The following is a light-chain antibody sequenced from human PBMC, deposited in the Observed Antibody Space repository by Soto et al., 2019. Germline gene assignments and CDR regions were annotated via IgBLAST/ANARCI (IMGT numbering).Light chain of an antibody. J-gene: IGLJ1*01. CDR3: CSYTVSGTSV. CDR1: SSDVGGYNY. Sequence: QSVLTQPASVSGSPGQSITISCTGTSSDVGGYNYVSWYQQHPGKAPKLMIYADSNRPSGVSNRFSGSKSGNTATLTISGLQAEDEADYYCCSYTVSGTSVFGTGTKVTVL. CDR2: ADS. V-gene: IGLV2-14*01.